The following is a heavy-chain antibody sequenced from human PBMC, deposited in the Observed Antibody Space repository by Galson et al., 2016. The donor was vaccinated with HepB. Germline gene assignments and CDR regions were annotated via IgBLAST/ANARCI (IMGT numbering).Heavy chain of an antibody. V-gene: IGHV4-34*01. D-gene: IGHD5-18*01. Sequence: SETLSLTCVVYGGSFTGYYWSWIRQPPGKGLEWIGEINHSGSTNYNASLKSRVTISVDTSKNQFSLKLTSVTAADTAVYFFAREGLVDTAVDYWGQGTLVTVSS. CDR1: GGSFTGYY. CDR2: INHSGST. J-gene: IGHJ4*02. CDR3: AREGLVDTAVDY.